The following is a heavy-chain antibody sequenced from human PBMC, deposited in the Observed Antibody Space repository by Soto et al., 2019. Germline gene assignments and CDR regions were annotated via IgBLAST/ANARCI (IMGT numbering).Heavy chain of an antibody. D-gene: IGHD6-13*01. CDR3: AKDVEAAAGPFDY. Sequence: RRLSCAASGFTFSSYAMSWVRQAPGKGLEWVSAISGSGGSTYYADSVKGRFTISRDNSKNTLYLQMNSLRAEDTAVYYCAKDVEAAAGPFDYWGQGTLVTVSS. V-gene: IGHV3-23*01. CDR1: GFTFSSYA. J-gene: IGHJ4*02. CDR2: ISGSGGST.